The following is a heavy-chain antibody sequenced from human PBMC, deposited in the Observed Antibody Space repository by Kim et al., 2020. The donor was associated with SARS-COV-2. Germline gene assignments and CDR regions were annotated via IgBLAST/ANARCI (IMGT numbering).Heavy chain of an antibody. CDR3: AREYSDSGSYGY. J-gene: IGHJ4*02. D-gene: IGHD3-10*01. Sequence: ESVKGRFTIARDNSKNTVYLEMNSLRAEDTAVYYCAREYSDSGSYGYWGQGILVNVSS. V-gene: IGHV3-23*01.